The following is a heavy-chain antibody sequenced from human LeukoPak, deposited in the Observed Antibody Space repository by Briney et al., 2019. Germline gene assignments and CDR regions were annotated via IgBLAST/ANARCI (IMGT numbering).Heavy chain of an antibody. CDR1: GGSISSGGYY. V-gene: IGHV4-31*03. Sequence: SETLSLTCTVSGGSISSGGYYWSWIRQHPGKGLEWIGYIYYSGSTYYNPSLKSRVTISVDTSKNQFSLKLSSVTAADTAVYYCARWYSSSWYFDHWGQGTLVTVPS. J-gene: IGHJ4*02. D-gene: IGHD6-13*01. CDR2: IYYSGST. CDR3: ARWYSSSWYFDH.